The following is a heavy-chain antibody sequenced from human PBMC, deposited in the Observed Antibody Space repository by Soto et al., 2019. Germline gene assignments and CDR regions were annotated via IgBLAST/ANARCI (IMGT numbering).Heavy chain of an antibody. D-gene: IGHD6-19*01. Sequence: GASVKVSCKASGGTFSSYAISWVRQAPGQGLEWMGGIIPIFGTANYAQKFQGRVTITADESASTAYMELSSLRSEDTAVYYCARTQQWTENNWFDPWGQGTLVTVSS. CDR3: ARTQQWTENNWFDP. J-gene: IGHJ5*02. CDR1: GGTFSSYA. CDR2: IIPIFGTA. V-gene: IGHV1-69*13.